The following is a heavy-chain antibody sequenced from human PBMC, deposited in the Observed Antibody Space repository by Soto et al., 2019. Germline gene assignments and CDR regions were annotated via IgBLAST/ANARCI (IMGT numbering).Heavy chain of an antibody. V-gene: IGHV1-46*01. D-gene: IGHD4-17*01. CDR1: GYTFTSYY. CDR3: ARDQAVTTPDYGDYPVGWFDP. CDR2: INPSGGST. J-gene: IGHJ5*02. Sequence: QVQLVQSGAEVKKPGASVKVSCKASGYTFTSYYMHWVRQAPGQGLEWMGIINPSGGSTSYAQKFQGRVTMTRDTYTSTVYMELSSLRSEDTAVYYCARDQAVTTPDYGDYPVGWFDPWGQGPLVTVSS.